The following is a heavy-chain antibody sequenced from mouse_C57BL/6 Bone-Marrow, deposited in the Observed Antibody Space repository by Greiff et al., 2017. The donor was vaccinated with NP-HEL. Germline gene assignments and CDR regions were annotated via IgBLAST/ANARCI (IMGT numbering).Heavy chain of an antibody. CDR2: ISYSGST. CDR3: ARAPPFYCSSHWYFDV. J-gene: IGHJ1*03. D-gene: IGHD1-1*01. CDR1: GYSITSGYD. Sequence: VQLKESGPGMVKPSQSLSLTCTVTGYSITSGYDWHWIRHFPGNNLEWMGYISYSGSTNYNQSLKSRISITHDTSKNHVFLKLNSVTTEDTATYYCARAPPFYCSSHWYFDVWGTGTTVTVSS. V-gene: IGHV3-1*01.